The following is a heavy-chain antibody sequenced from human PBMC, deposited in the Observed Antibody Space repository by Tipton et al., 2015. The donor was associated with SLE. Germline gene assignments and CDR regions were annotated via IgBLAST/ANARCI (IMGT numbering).Heavy chain of an antibody. CDR3: AKGPLFDY. CDR2: ISWDGGST. V-gene: IGHV3-43*01. CDR1: GFTFDDYT. J-gene: IGHJ4*02. Sequence: SLRLSCVASGFTFDDYTMHWVRQAPGKGLEWVSLISWDGGSTYYADSVKGRFTISRDNSTNSLYLQMNSLRTEDTALYYCAKGPLFDYWGQGTLVTVSS.